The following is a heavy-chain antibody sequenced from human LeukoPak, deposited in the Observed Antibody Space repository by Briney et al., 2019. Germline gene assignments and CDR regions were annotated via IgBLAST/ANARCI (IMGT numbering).Heavy chain of an antibody. CDR2: INWNGGST. CDR1: GFTFSSYA. D-gene: IGHD1-1*01. Sequence: GGSLRLSCAASGFTFSSYAMSWVRQAPGKGLEWVSGINWNGGSTGYADSVKGRFTISRDNAKNSLYLQMNSLRAEDTALYYCASGPNWAYYYMDVWGKGTTVTVSS. V-gene: IGHV3-20*04. CDR3: ASGPNWAYYYMDV. J-gene: IGHJ6*03.